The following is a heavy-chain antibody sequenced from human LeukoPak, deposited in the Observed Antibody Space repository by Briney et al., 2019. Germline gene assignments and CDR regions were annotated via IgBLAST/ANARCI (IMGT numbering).Heavy chain of an antibody. CDR2: SSSGETYK. CDR3: ARVDSSGYYYAYVDY. CDR1: GFPFTVYP. V-gene: IGHV3-30-3*01. Sequence: PGGSLRLSCAASGFPFTVYPTHWVRQAPGKGLEWVSVSSSGETYKFYADSVRGRFTISRDNSKNRLYLQMSDLRAEDTAVYYCARVDSSGYYYAYVDYWGQGTLVTVSS. J-gene: IGHJ4*02. D-gene: IGHD3-22*01.